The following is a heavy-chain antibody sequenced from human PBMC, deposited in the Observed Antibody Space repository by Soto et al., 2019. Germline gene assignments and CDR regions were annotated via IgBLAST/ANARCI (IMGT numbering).Heavy chain of an antibody. V-gene: IGHV5-10-1*01. J-gene: IGHJ6*02. Sequence: PGESLKISCKGSGYSFTSYWTSWVRQMPGKGLEWMGRIDPSDSYTNYSPSFQGHVTISADKSISTAYLQWSSLKASDTAMYYCARHHPEVAGVPRYYYGMDVWGQGTAVTLSS. CDR3: ARHHPEVAGVPRYYYGMDV. D-gene: IGHD2-15*01. CDR1: GYSFTSYW. CDR2: IDPSDSYT.